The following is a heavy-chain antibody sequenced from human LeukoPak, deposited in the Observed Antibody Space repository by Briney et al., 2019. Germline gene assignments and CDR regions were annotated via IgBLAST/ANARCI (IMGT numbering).Heavy chain of an antibody. CDR2: IYSGGST. D-gene: IGHD5-12*01. V-gene: IGHV3-53*01. CDR3: ASAVYSGYDSSPTDY. CDR1: GFTLSSNY. J-gene: IGHJ4*02. Sequence: GGSLRLSCAASGFTLSSNYMSWVRQAPGKGLEWVSVIYSGGSTYYADSVKGRFTISRDNSKNTLYLQMNSLRAEDTAVYYCASAVYSGYDSSPTDYWGQGTLVTVSS.